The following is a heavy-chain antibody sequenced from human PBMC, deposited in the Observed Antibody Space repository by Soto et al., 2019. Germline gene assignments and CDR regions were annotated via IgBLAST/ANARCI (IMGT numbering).Heavy chain of an antibody. CDR2: FDPEDGET. CDR1: GYTLTELS. CDR3: ATVASGWNHLPYYYYYMDV. V-gene: IGHV1-24*01. D-gene: IGHD6-19*01. Sequence: ASVKVSCKVSGYTLTELSMHWVRQAPGKGLEWMGGFDPEDGETIYAQKFQGRVTMTEDTSTDTAYMELSSLRSEDTAVYYCATVASGWNHLPYYYYYMDVWGKGTTVTVSS. J-gene: IGHJ6*03.